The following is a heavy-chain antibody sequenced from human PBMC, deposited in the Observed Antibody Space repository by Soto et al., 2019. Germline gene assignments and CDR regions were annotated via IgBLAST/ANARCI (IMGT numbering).Heavy chain of an antibody. J-gene: IGHJ6*02. CDR1: GGTFSSYA. V-gene: IGHV1-69*01. Sequence: QVQLVQSGAEVKKPGSSVKVSCKASGGTFSSYAISWVRQAPGQGLEWMGGINPIFGTANYAQKFQGRVTITADESTSTAYMELSSLRSEDTAVYYCARDLRLVTTRRQYYYYGMDVWGQGTTVTVSS. CDR3: ARDLRLVTTRRQYYYYGMDV. CDR2: INPIFGTA. D-gene: IGHD4-17*01.